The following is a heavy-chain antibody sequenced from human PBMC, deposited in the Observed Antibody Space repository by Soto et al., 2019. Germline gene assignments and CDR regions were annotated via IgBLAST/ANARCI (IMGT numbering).Heavy chain of an antibody. Sequence: PGGSLRLSCAASGFTFSSYWMHWVRQAPGKGLVWVSRINSDGSSTSYADSVKGRFTNSRDNAKNTLYLQMNSLRAEDTAVYYCARDSEIFGVVIGPGYWGQGTLVTVSS. CDR1: GFTFSSYW. V-gene: IGHV3-74*01. CDR3: ARDSEIFGVVIGPGY. CDR2: INSDGSST. J-gene: IGHJ4*02. D-gene: IGHD3-3*01.